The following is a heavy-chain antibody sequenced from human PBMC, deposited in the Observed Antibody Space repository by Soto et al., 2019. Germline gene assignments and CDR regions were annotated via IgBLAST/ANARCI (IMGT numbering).Heavy chain of an antibody. CDR2: IYPGDSDT. CDR3: ARRFSYYDSSGYFTAPHNWFDP. J-gene: IGHJ5*02. D-gene: IGHD3-22*01. Sequence: GESLKISCEGSGYSFTSYWIGWVRQMPGKGLEWMGIIYPGDSDTRYSPSFQGQVTISADKSISTAYPQWSSLKASDTAMYYCARRFSYYDSSGYFTAPHNWFDPWGQGTLVTVSS. CDR1: GYSFTSYW. V-gene: IGHV5-51*01.